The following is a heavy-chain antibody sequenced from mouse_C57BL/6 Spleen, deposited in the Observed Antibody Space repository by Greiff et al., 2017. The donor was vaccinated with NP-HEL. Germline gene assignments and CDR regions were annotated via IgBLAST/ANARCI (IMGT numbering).Heavy chain of an antibody. Sequence: DVHLVESGGGLVKPGGSLKLSCAASGFTFSDYGMHWVRQAPEKGLEWVAYISSGSSTIYYADTVKGRFTISRDNAKNTLFLQMTSLRSEDTAMYYCARSGDFYYGSSYSFAYWGQGTLVTVSA. V-gene: IGHV5-17*01. CDR1: GFTFSDYG. CDR3: ARSGDFYYGSSYSFAY. D-gene: IGHD1-1*01. CDR2: ISSGSSTI. J-gene: IGHJ3*01.